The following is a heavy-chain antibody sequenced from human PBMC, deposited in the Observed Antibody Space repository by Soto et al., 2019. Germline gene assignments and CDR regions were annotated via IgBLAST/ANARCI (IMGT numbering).Heavy chain of an antibody. Sequence: QVQLVQSGAEVKKPGYSVKVSCKASGGTFSSYAISWVRQAPGQGLEWMGGIIPIFGTANYAQKFQGRVTMTAEVSTSTADMELSSVRPEDTAVYYCARGADTAMGGSYSYGMDFWGQGTTVTVSS. CDR2: IIPIFGTA. CDR1: GGTFSSYA. V-gene: IGHV1-69*01. D-gene: IGHD5-18*01. J-gene: IGHJ6*02. CDR3: ARGADTAMGGSYSYGMDF.